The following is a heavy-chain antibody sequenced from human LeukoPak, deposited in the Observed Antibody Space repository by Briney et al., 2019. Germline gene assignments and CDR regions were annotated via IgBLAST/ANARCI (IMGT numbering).Heavy chain of an antibody. CDR1: GYNFTSYW. CDR3: ARLRDRTIDY. J-gene: IGHJ4*02. CDR2: IDPSDSYI. V-gene: IGHV5-10-1*01. Sequence: GESLKISCKGSGYNFTSYWISWVRQMPGKGLEWMGRIDPSDSYINYSPSFQGHVTISGDKSISTAYLQWSTLKASDTAIYYCARLRDRTIDYWGQGTLVTVSS.